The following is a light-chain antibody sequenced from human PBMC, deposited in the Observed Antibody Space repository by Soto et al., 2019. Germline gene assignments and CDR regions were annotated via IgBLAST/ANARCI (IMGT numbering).Light chain of an antibody. J-gene: IGKJ5*01. CDR3: QQYNSYPIT. V-gene: IGKV1-16*01. CDR1: QAISDY. Sequence: DIPMTQSPSSLSASVGDRVNITCRASQAISDYLVWFQQKPGKVPKSLIYGASSLQCGVPSRFSGSGSGTDFTLTITNLQPEDFATYYCQQYNSYPITFGQGTRLDIK. CDR2: GAS.